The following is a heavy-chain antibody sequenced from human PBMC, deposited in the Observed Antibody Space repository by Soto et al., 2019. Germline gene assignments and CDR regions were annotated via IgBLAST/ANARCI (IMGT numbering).Heavy chain of an antibody. Sequence: SETLSLTCTVSGGSINTFYWSWVRQPAGKGLEWIGRIFSSGSTSLNPSLESRVAMSVDTSKNHFSLNLSSVTAADMAVYYCAREGSYSAYNFAHGIQLWSFDFWGQGALVTVSS. CDR2: IFSSGST. V-gene: IGHV4-4*07. D-gene: IGHD5-12*01. J-gene: IGHJ4*02. CDR3: AREGSYSAYNFAHGIQLWSFDF. CDR1: GGSINTFY.